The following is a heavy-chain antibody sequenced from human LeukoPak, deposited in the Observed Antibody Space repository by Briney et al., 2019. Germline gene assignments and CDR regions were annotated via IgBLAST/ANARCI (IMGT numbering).Heavy chain of an antibody. V-gene: IGHV1-69*04. Sequence: SVKISCKASGGTFSSYAISWVRQAPGQGLEWMGRIIPILGIANYAQKFQGRVTITADKSTSTAYMELSSLRSEDTAVYYCARASLSSSGYYFDYWGQGTLVTVSS. J-gene: IGHJ4*02. CDR2: IIPILGIA. CDR1: GGTFSSYA. D-gene: IGHD1-14*01. CDR3: ARASLSSSGYYFDY.